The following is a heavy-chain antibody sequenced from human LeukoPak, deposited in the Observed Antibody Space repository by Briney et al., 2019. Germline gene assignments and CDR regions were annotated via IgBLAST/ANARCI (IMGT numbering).Heavy chain of an antibody. Sequence: GGSLRLSCAASGFTVSSNYMSWVRQAPGKGLEWVSAISDSGGSTYYADSVKGRFTISRDNSRNTLYLQMNSLRAEDTALYYCAKPAYYYDSSGYYYFDYWGQGALVTVSS. J-gene: IGHJ4*02. D-gene: IGHD3-22*01. CDR3: AKPAYYYDSSGYYYFDY. V-gene: IGHV3-23*01. CDR1: GFTVSSNY. CDR2: ISDSGGST.